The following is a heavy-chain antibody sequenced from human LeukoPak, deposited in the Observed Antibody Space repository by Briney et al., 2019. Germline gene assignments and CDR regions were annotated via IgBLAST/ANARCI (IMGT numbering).Heavy chain of an antibody. Sequence: SETLSLTCTVSGGSISNYYWSWIRQPPGKGLEWIGFVYYTGSTNYNPSLKSRVTISLDTSKNQFSLRLSSVTAADTAVYYCVRAGYSFATGYYFDYWGQGTLVTVFS. CDR3: VRAGYSFATGYYFDY. J-gene: IGHJ4*02. V-gene: IGHV4-59*08. CDR2: VYYTGST. D-gene: IGHD5-18*01. CDR1: GGSISNYY.